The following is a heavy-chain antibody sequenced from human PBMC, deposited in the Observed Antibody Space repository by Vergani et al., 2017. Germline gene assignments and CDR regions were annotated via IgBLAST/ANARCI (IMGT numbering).Heavy chain of an antibody. CDR3: ARGGIAARPYYYYYYMDV. J-gene: IGHJ6*03. CDR2: MDYSGST. Sequence: QVQLQESGPGLVKPSETLSLTCTVSGDSVISTDYHWGWIRQPPGKGLEWIGSMDYSGSTSYNPSLESRISISFETPKNQFSLRLTSVTAADTAVYYCARGGIAARPYYYYYYMDVWGKGTTVTVSS. V-gene: IGHV4-39*01. D-gene: IGHD6-6*01. CDR1: GDSVISTDYH.